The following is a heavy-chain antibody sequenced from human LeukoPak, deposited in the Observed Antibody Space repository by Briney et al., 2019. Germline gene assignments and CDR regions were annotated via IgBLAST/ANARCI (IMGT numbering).Heavy chain of an antibody. CDR3: ARGPPAQRCCSGGSCYSPSNWFDP. CDR1: GYTFTGYY. D-gene: IGHD2-15*01. CDR2: INPNGGGT. J-gene: IGHJ5*02. Sequence: ASVKVTCKASGYTFTGYYMHWVRQAPGQGLEWMGWINPNGGGTNYAQKFQGWVTMTRDTSISTAYMELSRLRSGDTAVYYCARGPPAQRCCSGGSCYSPSNWFDPWGQGTLVTVSS. V-gene: IGHV1-2*04.